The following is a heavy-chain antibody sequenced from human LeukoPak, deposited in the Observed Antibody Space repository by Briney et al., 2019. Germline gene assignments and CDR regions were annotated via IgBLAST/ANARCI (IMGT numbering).Heavy chain of an antibody. V-gene: IGHV4-4*02. Sequence: SGTLSLTCAVSGGSISSSNWWSWVRQPPGKGLEWIGEIYHSGSTNYNPSLKSRVTISVDKSKNQFSLKLSSVTAADTAVYYCAREQAYSSGWLDYWGQGTLVAVSS. CDR3: AREQAYSSGWLDY. CDR1: GGSISSSNW. J-gene: IGHJ4*02. CDR2: IYHSGST. D-gene: IGHD6-19*01.